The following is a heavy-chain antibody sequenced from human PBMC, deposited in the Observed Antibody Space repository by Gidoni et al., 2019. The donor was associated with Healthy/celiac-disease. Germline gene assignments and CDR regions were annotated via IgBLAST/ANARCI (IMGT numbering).Heavy chain of an antibody. Sequence: EVQLLESGGGLVPPGGSLRPSCAASCFTFSSYAMSWVRLAPGKGLEWVSAISGSGGSTYYADSVKGRFTISRDNSKNTLYLKMNSLRAEDTAVYYCAKMEYSSSLFDYWGQGTLVTVSS. CDR1: CFTFSSYA. J-gene: IGHJ4*02. CDR3: AKMEYSSSLFDY. V-gene: IGHV3-23*01. CDR2: ISGSGGST. D-gene: IGHD6-13*01.